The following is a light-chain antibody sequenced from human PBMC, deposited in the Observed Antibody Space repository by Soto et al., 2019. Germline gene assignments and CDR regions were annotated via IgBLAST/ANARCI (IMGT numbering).Light chain of an antibody. CDR1: QSVSNN. V-gene: IGKV3-15*01. CDR3: QQYGSSGT. J-gene: IGKJ1*01. Sequence: EIVMTQFPATLSVSPGERATLSCRASQSVSNNLTWYQQKPGQAPTLLIYGASTRATGIPARFSGSGSGTEFALTISRLEPEDFAVYYCQQYGSSGTFGQGTKVDNK. CDR2: GAS.